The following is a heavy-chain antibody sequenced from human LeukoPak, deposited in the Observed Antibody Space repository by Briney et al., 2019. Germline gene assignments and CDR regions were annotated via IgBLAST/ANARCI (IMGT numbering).Heavy chain of an antibody. J-gene: IGHJ1*01. CDR3: AKGGTSRNFWICQIFG. CDR2: ISDSGRST. D-gene: IGHD3-3*01. V-gene: IGHV3-23*01. CDR1: GFTFSSYA. Sequence: GGSLRLSCAASGFTFSSYAMSWVRQAPGKGLEWVSAISDSGRSTYYADSVKGRFTISRDNSKNTLYLQMNSLRAEDTAIYYCAKGGTSRNFWICQIFGGGQGTLVTVSS.